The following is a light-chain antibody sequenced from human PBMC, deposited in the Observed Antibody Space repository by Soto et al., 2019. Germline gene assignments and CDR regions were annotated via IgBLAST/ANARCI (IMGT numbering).Light chain of an antibody. V-gene: IGKV3-20*01. CDR3: QQYDSSPLT. CDR2: GAS. CDR1: QSVSSSF. Sequence: EIVLTQSPGTLSLSPGERATLSCRASQSVSSSFLAWYQQKPGQAPRLLIYGASSRATGIPDRFSGSGSGTDFTLTISRLETEDVAVYYCQQYDSSPLTFGGWTKVEIK. J-gene: IGKJ4*01.